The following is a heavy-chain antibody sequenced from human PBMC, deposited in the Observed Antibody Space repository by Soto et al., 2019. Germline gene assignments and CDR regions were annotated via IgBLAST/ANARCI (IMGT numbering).Heavy chain of an antibody. CDR3: ARDCFTHKAMFSWAFDI. CDR1: GYTFTSYG. V-gene: IGHV1-18*01. Sequence: GELVQSGAEVKRPGASVKVSCRASGYTFTSYGISWVRQAPGKGVEWMGWISAYNGETNLSQKFVARVSMTTSTSTNTAYMELRSLRSDDSADYCCARDCFTHKAMFSWAFDIWGQATTVTVS. J-gene: IGHJ3*02. CDR2: ISAYNGET. D-gene: IGHD5-18*01.